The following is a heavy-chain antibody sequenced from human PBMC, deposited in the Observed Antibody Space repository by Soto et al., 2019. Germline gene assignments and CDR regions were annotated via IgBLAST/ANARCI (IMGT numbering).Heavy chain of an antibody. CDR1: GFTFSSFG. Sequence: PGGSLRLSCAASGFTFSSFGMHWVRQAPGKGLEWVSLIWYDGSKKSYGDSVKGRFTISRDNSRNTVYLQMNSLRADDTAVYYCARDASYYSLWSGYYPSRNGMDVWGQETTVTVSS. D-gene: IGHD3-3*01. CDR3: ARDASYYSLWSGYYPSRNGMDV. CDR2: IWYDGSKK. V-gene: IGHV3-33*01. J-gene: IGHJ6*02.